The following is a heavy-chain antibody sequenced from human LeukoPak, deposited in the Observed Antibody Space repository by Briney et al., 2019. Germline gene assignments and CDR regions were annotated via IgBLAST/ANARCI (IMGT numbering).Heavy chain of an antibody. J-gene: IGHJ6*03. Sequence: PGGSLRLSCAASGFTFSSYGMHWVRQAPGKGLEWVAFIRYDGSNKYYADSVKGRFTISRDNSKNTLYLQMNSLRAEDTAVYYCARRMVRGESQPYYYYMDVWGKGTTVTISS. D-gene: IGHD3-10*01. CDR1: GFTFSSYG. V-gene: IGHV3-30*02. CDR2: IRYDGSNK. CDR3: ARRMVRGESQPYYYYMDV.